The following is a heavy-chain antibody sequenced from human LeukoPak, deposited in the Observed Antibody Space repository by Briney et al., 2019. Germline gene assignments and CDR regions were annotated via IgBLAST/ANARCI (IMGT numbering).Heavy chain of an antibody. J-gene: IGHJ4*02. D-gene: IGHD3-3*01. CDR2: ISGSGGST. V-gene: IGHV3-23*01. CDR3: AKLGNDFWSGYYFEGGVRDRNFDY. CDR1: GFTFSSYA. Sequence: PGGSLRLSCAASGFTFSSYAMSWVRQAPGKGLEWVSAISGSGGSTYYADSVKGRFTITRDNSKNTLYLQMNSLRAEDTAVYYCAKLGNDFWSGYYFEGGVRDRNFDYWGQGTLVTVSS.